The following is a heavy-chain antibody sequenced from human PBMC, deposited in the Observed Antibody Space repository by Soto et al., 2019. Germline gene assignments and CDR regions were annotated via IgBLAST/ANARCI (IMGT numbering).Heavy chain of an antibody. Sequence: QVTLKESGPVLVKPTETLTLTCTISGFSLSNGRMGVSWIRQSPGKALEWLAHIFSDAERSYSTSMQSRLTISPDTSATHVALTLTKMAPVDTGTYSCARMNADTLSRDYALDVWGQVTTVTVSS. CDR1: GFSLSNGRMG. J-gene: IGHJ6*02. D-gene: IGHD1-1*01. CDR2: IFSDAER. V-gene: IGHV2-26*03. CDR3: ARMNADTLSRDYALDV.